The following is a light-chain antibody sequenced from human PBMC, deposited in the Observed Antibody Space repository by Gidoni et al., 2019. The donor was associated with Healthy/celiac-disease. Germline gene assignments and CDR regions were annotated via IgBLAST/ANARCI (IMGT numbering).Light chain of an antibody. CDR1: SSNIGSNY. J-gene: IGLJ3*02. CDR3: AAWDDSLSGPV. CDR2: RNN. Sequence: GQRVTISCSGSSSNIGSNYVYWYQQLPGTAPKLLIYRNNQRPSGVPDRFSGSKSGTSASLAISGLRSEDEADYYCAAWDDSLSGPVFGGGTKLTVL. V-gene: IGLV1-47*01.